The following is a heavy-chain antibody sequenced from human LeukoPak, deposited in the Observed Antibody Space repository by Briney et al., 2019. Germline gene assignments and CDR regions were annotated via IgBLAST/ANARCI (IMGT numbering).Heavy chain of an antibody. CDR1: GFTFSSYG. V-gene: IGHV3-33*01. CDR2: IWYDGSNK. D-gene: IGHD6-19*01. CDR3: AGGNYEQWLAYFDY. J-gene: IGHJ4*02. Sequence: PGGSLRLSCAASGFTFSSYGMHWVRQAPGKGLEWVAVIWYDGSNKYYADSVKGRFTISRDNSKNTLYLQMNSLRAEDTAVYYCAGGNYEQWLAYFDYWGQGTLVTVSS.